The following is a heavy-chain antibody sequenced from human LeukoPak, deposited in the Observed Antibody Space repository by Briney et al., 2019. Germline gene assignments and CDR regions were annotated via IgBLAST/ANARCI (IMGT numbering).Heavy chain of an antibody. Sequence: SETLSLTCTVSGGSVSSGSYSWSWIRQPARKGLEWIGRIYTSGTTNYNPSLKSRVTISEDTSKNQFSLKLSSVTAADTAVYYCARGLYYYYYWGQGTLVTVSS. D-gene: IGHD3/OR15-3a*01. J-gene: IGHJ4*02. CDR1: GGSVSSGSYS. CDR3: ARGLYYYYY. V-gene: IGHV4-61*02. CDR2: IYTSGTT.